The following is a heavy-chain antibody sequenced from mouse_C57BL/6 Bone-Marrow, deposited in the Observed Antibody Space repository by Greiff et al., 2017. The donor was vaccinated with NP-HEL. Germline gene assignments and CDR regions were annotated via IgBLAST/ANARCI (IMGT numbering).Heavy chain of an antibody. D-gene: IGHD2-12*01. CDR1: GFTFSSYG. V-gene: IGHV5-6*02. Sequence: DVMLVESGGDLVKPGGSLKLSCAASGFTFSSYGMSWVRQTPDKRLEWVATISSGGSYTYYLDSVKGRFTISRDNAKNTLYLQMSSLKSEDTAMYYCARHVNYKDYAMDYWGQGTSVTVSS. J-gene: IGHJ4*01. CDR2: ISSGGSYT. CDR3: ARHVNYKDYAMDY.